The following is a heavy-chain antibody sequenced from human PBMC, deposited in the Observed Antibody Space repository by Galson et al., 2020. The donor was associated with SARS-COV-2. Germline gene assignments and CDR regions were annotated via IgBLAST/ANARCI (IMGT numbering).Heavy chain of an antibody. D-gene: IGHD6-19*01. Sequence: QAGGSLRLCCAASGFAVSDTYMSWIRQAPGKGLEWVALLYAGGSASYTGSVKGRFTISRDNSKNSLYLDMNNLRLEDTAVYYCARDPYSGGWTNYYYFGMDVWGQGTTVTVSS. CDR1: GFAVSDTY. V-gene: IGHV3-53*01. CDR2: LYAGGSA. CDR3: ARDPYSGGWTNYYYFGMDV. J-gene: IGHJ6*02.